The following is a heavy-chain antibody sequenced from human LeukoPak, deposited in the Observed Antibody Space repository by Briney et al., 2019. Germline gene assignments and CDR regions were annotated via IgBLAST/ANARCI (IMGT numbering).Heavy chain of an antibody. CDR3: ARARQQLTYRGFDY. D-gene: IGHD6-13*01. V-gene: IGHV1-69*13. CDR1: GYTFTSYG. Sequence: GASVKVSCKASGYTFTSYGISWVRQAPGQGLEWMGGIIPIFGTANYAQKFQGRVTITADESTSTAYMELSSLRSEDTAVYYCARARQQLTYRGFDYWGQGTMVTVSS. CDR2: IIPIFGTA. J-gene: IGHJ3*01.